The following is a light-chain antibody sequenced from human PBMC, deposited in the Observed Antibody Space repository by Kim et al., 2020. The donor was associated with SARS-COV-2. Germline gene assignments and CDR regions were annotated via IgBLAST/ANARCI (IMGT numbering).Light chain of an antibody. Sequence: ASVKLTCTLSSGHSTYAIAWQQQQPAKGPRYLMKLNSDGSHSKGDGIPDRFSGSSSGAERYLTISSLQSEDEADYYCQTWDTGIRVFGGGTQLTVL. V-gene: IGLV4-69*01. CDR1: SGHSTYA. J-gene: IGLJ2*01. CDR2: LNSDGSH. CDR3: QTWDTGIRV.